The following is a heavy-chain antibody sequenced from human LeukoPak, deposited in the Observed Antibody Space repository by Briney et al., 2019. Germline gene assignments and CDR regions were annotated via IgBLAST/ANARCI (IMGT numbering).Heavy chain of an antibody. CDR2: IKQDGNEK. CDR1: GFTFSSYA. J-gene: IGHJ4*02. CDR3: ARGFDSRFFDK. Sequence: GGSLRLSCAASGFTFSSYAMSWVRQAPGKGLEWVANIKQDGNEKYYVDSVKGRFTISRDNAKNSLYLQMNSLRAEDTAVYYCARGFDSRFFDKWGQGTLVTVSS. V-gene: IGHV3-7*01. D-gene: IGHD3-22*01.